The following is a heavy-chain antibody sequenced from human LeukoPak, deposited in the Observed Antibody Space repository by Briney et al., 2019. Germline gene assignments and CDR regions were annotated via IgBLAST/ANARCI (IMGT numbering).Heavy chain of an antibody. Sequence: SETLSLTCTVSGGSISSSSYYWGWIRQPPGKGLEWIGSIYYSGSTYYNPSLKSRVTISVDTSKDQFSLKLSSVTAADTAVYYCARGPITMVRGVIKAHYFDYWGQGTLVTVSS. V-gene: IGHV4-39*01. CDR1: GGSISSSSYY. J-gene: IGHJ4*02. D-gene: IGHD3-10*01. CDR2: IYYSGST. CDR3: ARGPITMVRGVIKAHYFDY.